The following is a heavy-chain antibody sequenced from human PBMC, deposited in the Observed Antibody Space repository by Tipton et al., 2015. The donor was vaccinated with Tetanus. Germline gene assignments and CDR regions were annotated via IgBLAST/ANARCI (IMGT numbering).Heavy chain of an antibody. CDR2: ITGSSSYI. Sequence: SLRLSCAASGFTFSGYAMAWVRQAPGKGLEWVSSITGSSSYIYYADSVKGRFTISRDNAKNSLYLQMNSLRAEDTAMYYCARVPGAGVGYCSGGNCHYFDYWGQGTLVTVSS. CDR3: ARVPGAGVGYCSGGNCHYFDY. V-gene: IGHV3-21*01. CDR1: GFTFSGYA. D-gene: IGHD2-15*01. J-gene: IGHJ4*02.